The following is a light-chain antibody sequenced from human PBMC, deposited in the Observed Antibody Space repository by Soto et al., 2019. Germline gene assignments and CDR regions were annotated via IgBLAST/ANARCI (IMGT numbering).Light chain of an antibody. CDR3: MQTIQLPWT. CDR2: ELS. V-gene: IGKV2D-29*01. Sequence: DIVMTETPLSLSVTPGQPASISCKSSQSLLHSDGKTYLFWFLQKPGQPPQLLISELSKRYSVAPDRFSVSGSDTDFTLKISRVEAEDVGVYYCMQTIQLPWTFGQGTKVDI. J-gene: IGKJ1*01. CDR1: QSLLHSDGKTY.